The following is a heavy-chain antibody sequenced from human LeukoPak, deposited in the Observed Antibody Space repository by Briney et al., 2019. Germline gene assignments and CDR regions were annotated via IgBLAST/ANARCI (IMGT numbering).Heavy chain of an antibody. CDR3: ARGCSSTSCYAYYDFWSGYYHALGYFDY. CDR1: GFTFSSYS. J-gene: IGHJ4*02. Sequence: GGSLRLSCAASGFTFSSYSMNWVRQAPGKGLEWVSSISSSSSYIYYADSVKGRFTISRDNAKNSLYLQMNSLRAEDTAVYYCARGCSSTSCYAYYDFWSGYYHALGYFDYWGQGTLVTVSS. D-gene: IGHD3-3*01. CDR2: ISSSSSYI. V-gene: IGHV3-21*01.